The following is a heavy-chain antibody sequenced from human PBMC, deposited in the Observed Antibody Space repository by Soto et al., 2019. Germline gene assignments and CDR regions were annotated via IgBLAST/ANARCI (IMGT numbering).Heavy chain of an antibody. CDR2: ISWDSGRI. Sequence: EVQLVESGGGLVRPGRSLRLSCVASGFTFDEYAVHWVRQAPGKGLEWGSGISWDSGRINYAASVRGRFTVSRDNAKNSLYLHMTSLGFEDTAFYYCAKIVARHSLVPVFEQWGQGALVTGSS. V-gene: IGHV3-9*01. J-gene: IGHJ4*02. CDR3: AKIVARHSLVPVFEQ. CDR1: GFTFDEYA. D-gene: IGHD2-21*01.